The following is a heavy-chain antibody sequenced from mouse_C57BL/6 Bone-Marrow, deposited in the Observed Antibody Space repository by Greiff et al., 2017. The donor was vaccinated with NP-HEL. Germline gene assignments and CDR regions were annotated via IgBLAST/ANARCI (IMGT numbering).Heavy chain of an antibody. D-gene: IGHD1-1*01. CDR3: AREDYYYGSSWYFEV. CDR2: IYPRSGNT. CDR1: GYTFTSYG. Sequence: QVQLQQSGAELARPGASVKLSCKASGYTFTSYGISWVKQRTGQGLEWIGEIYPRSGNTYYNEKFKGKATLTADKSSSTAYMELRSLTSEDSAVYVCAREDYYYGSSWYFEVWGTGTTVTVSS. J-gene: IGHJ1*03. V-gene: IGHV1-81*01.